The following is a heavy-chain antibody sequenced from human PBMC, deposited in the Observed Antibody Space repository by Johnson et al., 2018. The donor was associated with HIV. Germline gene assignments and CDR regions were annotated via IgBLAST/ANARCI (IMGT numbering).Heavy chain of an antibody. J-gene: IGHJ3*02. CDR2: IYNGGNT. Sequence: VQLVEYGGGLIQPGGSLRLSCAASGFTVSSNYMSWVRQAPGKGLEWVSVIYNGGNTYHIDSVKGRFTLSRDNAKNTLFLQMNNLRVEDTAVYYCARDRNCGGDCDAFDIWGQGTVVTVSS. CDR1: GFTVSSNY. D-gene: IGHD2-21*02. CDR3: ARDRNCGGDCDAFDI. V-gene: IGHV3-53*01.